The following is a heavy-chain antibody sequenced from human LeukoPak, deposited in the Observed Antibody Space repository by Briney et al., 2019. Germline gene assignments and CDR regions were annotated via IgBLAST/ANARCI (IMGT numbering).Heavy chain of an antibody. CDR2: INHSGST. V-gene: IGHV4-34*01. CDR1: GGSFSGYY. D-gene: IGHD3-3*01. CDR3: ARGGHHYDFWSGYPYYYYGMDV. Sequence: SETLSLTCAVYGGSFSGYYWSWIRQPPGKGLERIGEINHSGSTNYNPSLKSRVTISVDTSKNQFSLKLSSVTAADTAVYYCARGGHHYDFWSGYPYYYYGMDVWGQGTTVTVSS. J-gene: IGHJ6*02.